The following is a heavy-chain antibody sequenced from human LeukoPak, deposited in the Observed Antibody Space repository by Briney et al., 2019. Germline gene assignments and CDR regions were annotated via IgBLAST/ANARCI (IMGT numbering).Heavy chain of an antibody. J-gene: IGHJ6*03. CDR3: ASPSIAALPGYYYYMDV. D-gene: IGHD6-6*01. CDR1: GFTVSSNY. CDR2: IYGGGST. V-gene: IGHV3-53*01. Sequence: GGSLRLSCAASGFTVSSNYMSWVRQAPGKGLEWVSVIYGGGSTYYADSVKGRFTISRDNSKNTLYLQMSSLRAEDTAVYYCASPSIAALPGYYYYMDVWGKGTTVTVSS.